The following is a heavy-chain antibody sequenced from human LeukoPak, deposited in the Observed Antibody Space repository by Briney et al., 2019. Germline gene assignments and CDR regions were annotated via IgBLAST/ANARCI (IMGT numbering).Heavy chain of an antibody. J-gene: IGHJ4*02. CDR3: ARVIHLGQLSLYDY. CDR1: VYSFTSYW. D-gene: IGHD3-16*02. CDR2: IFPGDSET. V-gene: IGHV5-51*01. Sequence: GESLKISCMGSVYSFTSYWIAWVRQMPGKGLEWMGIIFPGDSETRYSPSLQGQVTLSADRSISTAYLQWSSLQASDTAMYYCARVIHLGQLSLYDYWGQGTLVTVSS.